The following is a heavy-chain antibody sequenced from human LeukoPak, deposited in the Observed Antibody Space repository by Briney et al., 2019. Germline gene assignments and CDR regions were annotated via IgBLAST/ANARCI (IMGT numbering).Heavy chain of an antibody. Sequence: SETLSLTCAVYGGSFSGYYWSWIRQPPGKGLEWIGEINHSGSTNYNPSLKSRVTISVDTSKNQFSLKLSSVTAAGTAVYYCARGKQWLVPGRYFDLWGRGTLVTVSS. CDR3: ARGKQWLVPGRYFDL. J-gene: IGHJ2*01. D-gene: IGHD6-19*01. CDR1: GGSFSGYY. CDR2: INHSGST. V-gene: IGHV4-34*01.